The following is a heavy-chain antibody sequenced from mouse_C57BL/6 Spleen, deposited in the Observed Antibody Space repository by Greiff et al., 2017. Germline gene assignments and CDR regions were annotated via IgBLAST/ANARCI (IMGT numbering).Heavy chain of an antibody. Sequence: VQLVESGAELVKPGASVKISCKASGYAFSSYWMNWVKQRPGKGLEWIGQIYPGDGDTNYNGKFKGKATLTADKSSSTAYMQRSSLTSEDSAVYFCARDYYGSSSAWFAYWGQGTLVTVSA. CDR2: IYPGDGDT. CDR3: ARDYYGSSSAWFAY. D-gene: IGHD1-1*01. J-gene: IGHJ3*01. CDR1: GYAFSSYW. V-gene: IGHV1-80*01.